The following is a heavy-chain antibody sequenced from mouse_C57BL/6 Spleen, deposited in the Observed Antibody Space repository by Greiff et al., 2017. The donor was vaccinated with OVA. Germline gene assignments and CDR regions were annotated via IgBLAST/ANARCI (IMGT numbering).Heavy chain of an antibody. D-gene: IGHD2-12*01. CDR1: GFTFSDYY. V-gene: IGHV5-16*01. CDR2: INHDGSST. J-gene: IGHJ2*01. Sequence: EVQLVESEGGLVQPGSSMKLSCTASGFTFSDYYMAWVRQVPEKGLEWVANINHDGSSTYYLDSLKSSFIISRDNAKNTRYLQLSSLHADDTATYYCAREVDSCYFDYWGQGTTLTVSS. CDR3: AREVDSCYFDY.